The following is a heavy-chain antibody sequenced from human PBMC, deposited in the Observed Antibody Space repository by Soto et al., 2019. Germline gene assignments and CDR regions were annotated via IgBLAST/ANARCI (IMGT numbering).Heavy chain of an antibody. Sequence: QVQLVQSGAEVRKPGASVKLSCQASGYTFTHYYIHWVRQAPGQGLEWLGIINPDTGTTSYAQTFQGRVTLTTDTSASTVYLELSALAAEDTAVYYCASCPIYGGDSYFAYWGQGTLVTVSS. J-gene: IGHJ4*02. CDR3: ASCPIYGGDSYFAY. CDR1: GYTFTHYY. D-gene: IGHD2-21*01. CDR2: INPDTGTT. V-gene: IGHV1-46*01.